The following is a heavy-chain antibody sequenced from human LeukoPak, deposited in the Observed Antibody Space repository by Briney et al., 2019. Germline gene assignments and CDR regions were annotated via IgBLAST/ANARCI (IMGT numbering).Heavy chain of an antibody. V-gene: IGHV3-21*01. CDR1: GFTLSSYS. D-gene: IGHD1-1*01. CDR3: ARGATDVTRWFAP. Sequence: PGGSLRLSCAASGFTLSSYSMNWVRQAPGKGLEWVSSISSSSSYIYDADSVKGRFTISRDNAKNSLYLQMNGLRAEDTAVYYCARGATDVTRWFAPWGQGTRVTVSS. J-gene: IGHJ5*02. CDR2: ISSSSSYI.